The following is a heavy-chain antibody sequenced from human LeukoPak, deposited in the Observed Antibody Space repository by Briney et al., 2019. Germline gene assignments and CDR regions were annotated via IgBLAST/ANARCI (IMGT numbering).Heavy chain of an antibody. Sequence: PSETLSLTCTVSGGSISSYYWSWIRQPAGKGLEWIGRIYTGGSTNYNPSLKSRVTMSVDTSKNQFSLKLSSVTAADTAVYYCATGGLRGYDSSGYRYWGQGTLVTVSS. D-gene: IGHD3-22*01. J-gene: IGHJ4*02. V-gene: IGHV4-4*07. CDR1: GGSISSYY. CDR2: IYTGGST. CDR3: ATGGLRGYDSSGYRY.